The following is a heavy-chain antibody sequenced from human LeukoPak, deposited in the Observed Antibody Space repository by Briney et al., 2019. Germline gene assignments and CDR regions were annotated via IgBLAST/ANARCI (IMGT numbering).Heavy chain of an antibody. V-gene: IGHV3-48*01. CDR1: GFTFSSYS. CDR2: ISSSSSSTI. D-gene: IGHD3-22*01. CDR3: ARGQLYYYDSSGGRTYTDY. J-gene: IGHJ4*02. Sequence: GGSLRLSCAASGFTFSSYSMNWVRQAPGKGLEWVSYISSSSSSTIYYADSVKGRFTISRDNAKNSLYLQMNSLRAEDTAVYYCARGQLYYYDSSGGRTYTDYWGQGTLVTVSS.